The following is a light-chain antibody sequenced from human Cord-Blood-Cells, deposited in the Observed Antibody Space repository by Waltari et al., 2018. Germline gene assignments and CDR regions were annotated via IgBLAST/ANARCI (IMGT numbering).Light chain of an antibody. CDR2: AAS. Sequence: DIQMTQSPSSLSASVGDRVTITCRASQSISSYLNWYQQKPGKAPKLLIYAASSLQSGVPSRFSGSGSGTDFTLTISSLLPEDFATYYCQQSYSTPFTVGPGTKVDIK. CDR3: QQSYSTPFT. J-gene: IGKJ3*01. CDR1: QSISSY. V-gene: IGKV1-39*01.